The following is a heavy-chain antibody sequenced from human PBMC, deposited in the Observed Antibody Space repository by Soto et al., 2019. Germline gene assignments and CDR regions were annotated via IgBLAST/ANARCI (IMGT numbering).Heavy chain of an antibody. V-gene: IGHV1-8*02. CDR2: MIPNSGNT. CDR3: AGGSSLSDY. D-gene: IGHD3-10*01. J-gene: IGHJ4*02. Sequence: ASVKVSFKASGGTFSSYAISWVRQATGQGLEWMGWMIPNSGNTGYAQKFQGRVTMTRNTSISTAYMELSSLRSEDTAVYYCAGGSSLSDYWGQGTLVTVSS. CDR1: GGTFSSYA.